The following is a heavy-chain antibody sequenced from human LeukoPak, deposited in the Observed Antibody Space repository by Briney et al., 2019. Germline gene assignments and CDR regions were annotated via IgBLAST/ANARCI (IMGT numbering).Heavy chain of an antibody. D-gene: IGHD3-10*01. V-gene: IGHV1-69*04. CDR3: AGDGPHYYGSGFDY. CDR1: GGTFSSYA. J-gene: IGHJ4*02. Sequence: ASVKVSCKASGGTFSSYAISWVRQAPGQGLEWMGRIIPILGIANYAQKFQGRVTITADKSTSTAYMELSSLRSEDTAVYYCAGDGPHYYGSGFDYWGQGTLVTVSS. CDR2: IIPILGIA.